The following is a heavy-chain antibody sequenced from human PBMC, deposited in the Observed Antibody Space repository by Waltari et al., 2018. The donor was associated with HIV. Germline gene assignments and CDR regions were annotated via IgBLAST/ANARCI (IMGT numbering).Heavy chain of an antibody. V-gene: IGHV4-34*01. CDR3: ANLISMTATDVFDV. CDR2: VDHRGST. J-gene: IGHJ3*01. Sequence: QVRLEHWGAGLLKPSETLSLSCAVYGTSSTGYYWTWIRQSPGGGLQWIGEVDHRGSTHYNPSLKSRVSMSVDTFKHQFSLKLASVTAADTAVYYCANLISMTATDVFDVWGQGTLVSVSS. D-gene: IGHD2-21*02. CDR1: GTSSTGYY.